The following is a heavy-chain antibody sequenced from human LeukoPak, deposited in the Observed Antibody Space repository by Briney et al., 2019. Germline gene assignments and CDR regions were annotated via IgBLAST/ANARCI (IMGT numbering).Heavy chain of an antibody. V-gene: IGHV3-15*01. CDR2: IKSGADGGAT. CDR3: SLRYCSGTSCPGY. J-gene: IGHJ4*02. CDR1: GFTFSDAW. Sequence: GGSLRLSCAASGFTFSDAWLSWVRQAPGKGPEWVGRIKSGADGGATDYAAPVKGRFSVSRDDSKDTLYLQMNSLKTEDTAVYYCSLRYCSGTSCPGYWGQGTLVTVSS. D-gene: IGHD2-8*02.